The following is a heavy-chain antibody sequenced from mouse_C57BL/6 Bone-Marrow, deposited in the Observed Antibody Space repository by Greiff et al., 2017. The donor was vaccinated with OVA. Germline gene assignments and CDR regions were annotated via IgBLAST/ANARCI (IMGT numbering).Heavy chain of an antibody. V-gene: IGHV5-12*01. CDR2: ISNGGGST. J-gene: IGHJ3*01. Sequence: EVQVVESGGGLVQPGGSLKLSCAASGFTFSDYYMYWVRQTPEKRLEWVAYISNGGGSTYYPATVKGRFTISRDNAKNTLYLQMSRLKSEDTAMYYCARGTVPWFAYWGQGTLVTVSA. CDR3: ARGTVPWFAY. CDR1: GFTFSDYY. D-gene: IGHD4-1*01.